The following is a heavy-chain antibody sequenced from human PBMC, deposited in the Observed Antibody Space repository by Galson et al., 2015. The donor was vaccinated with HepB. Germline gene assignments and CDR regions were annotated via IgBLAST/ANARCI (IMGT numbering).Heavy chain of an antibody. V-gene: IGHV3-23*01. Sequence: SLRLSCAASGFTFSSYWMHWVRPAPGRGLEWVATISGDGATTYYADCLKGRFTISRDNLKNTLYVQMSSLRAEDTAVYYCAKGTWGAAAPFMDVWGQGTTVTV. CDR3: AKGTWGAAAPFMDV. J-gene: IGHJ6*02. CDR2: ISGDGATT. CDR1: GFTFSSYW. D-gene: IGHD6-13*01.